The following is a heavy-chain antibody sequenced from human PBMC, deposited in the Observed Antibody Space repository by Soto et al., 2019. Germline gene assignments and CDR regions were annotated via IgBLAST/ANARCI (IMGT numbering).Heavy chain of an antibody. Sequence: ASVKVSCKASGYTFTSYGISWVRQAPGQGLEWMGWISAYNGNTNYAQKLQGRVTMTTDTSTSTAYMELSSLRSEDTAVYYCARVEAYDSSGSEYFQHWGQGTLVTVSS. CDR1: GYTFTSYG. J-gene: IGHJ1*01. D-gene: IGHD3-22*01. V-gene: IGHV1-18*01. CDR2: ISAYNGNT. CDR3: ARVEAYDSSGSEYFQH.